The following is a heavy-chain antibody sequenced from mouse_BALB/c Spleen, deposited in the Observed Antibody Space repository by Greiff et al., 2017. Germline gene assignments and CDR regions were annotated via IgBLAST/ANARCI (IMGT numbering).Heavy chain of an antibody. CDR3: ARHFHDYAMDD. Sequence: EVQLVESGGGLVKPGGSLKLSCAASGFTFSSYAMSWVRQTPEKRLEWVATISSGGSYTYYPDSVKGRFTISRDNAKNTLYLQMSSLRSEDTAMYYCARHFHDYAMDDWGQGTSVTVSS. CDR2: ISSGGSYT. J-gene: IGHJ4*01. V-gene: IGHV5-9-3*01. CDR1: GFTFSSYA.